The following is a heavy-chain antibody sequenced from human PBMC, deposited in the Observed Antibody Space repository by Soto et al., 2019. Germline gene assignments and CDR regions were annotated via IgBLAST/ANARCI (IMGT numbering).Heavy chain of an antibody. CDR1: GFTIDDYA. Sequence: EVQLVESGGGLVQPGRSLRLSCAASGFTIDDYAMHWVRQAPGKGLEWVSGIRWKSGSIGYADSVKGRFTISRDNAKNSLYLQMNSLRAEDTALYYCVKAHNWNYDDIKWFDPWGQGTLVTVSS. V-gene: IGHV3-9*01. D-gene: IGHD1-7*01. CDR3: VKAHNWNYDDIKWFDP. J-gene: IGHJ5*02. CDR2: IRWKSGSI.